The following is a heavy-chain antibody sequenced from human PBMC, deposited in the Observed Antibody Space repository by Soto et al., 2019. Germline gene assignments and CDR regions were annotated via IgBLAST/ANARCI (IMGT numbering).Heavy chain of an antibody. D-gene: IGHD6-13*01. J-gene: IGHJ6*02. CDR1: GYTFTGYY. CDR3: ARASSSWAYYYYYYCMDV. CDR2: INPNSGGT. V-gene: IGHV1-2*04. Sequence: ASVKVSCKASGYTFTGYYMHWVRQAPGQGLERMGWINPNSGGTNYAQKFQGWVTMTRDTSISTAYMELSRLRSDDTAVYYCARASSSWAYYYYYYCMDVWGQGTTVTVSS.